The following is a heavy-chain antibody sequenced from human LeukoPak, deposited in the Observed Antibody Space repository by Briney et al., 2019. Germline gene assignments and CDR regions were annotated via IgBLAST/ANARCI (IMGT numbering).Heavy chain of an antibody. CDR3: AKGEFIAVAGTILLTRYYGMDV. J-gene: IGHJ6*02. V-gene: IGHV3-23*01. CDR2: ISGSGGST. D-gene: IGHD6-19*01. CDR1: GFTFSSYA. Sequence: PGGSLRLACAASGFTFSSYAMSWVRQAPGKGLEWVSAISGSGGSTYYADSVKGRFIISRDNSKNTLYLQMNSLRAEDTAVYYCAKGEFIAVAGTILLTRYYGMDVWGQGTTVTVSS.